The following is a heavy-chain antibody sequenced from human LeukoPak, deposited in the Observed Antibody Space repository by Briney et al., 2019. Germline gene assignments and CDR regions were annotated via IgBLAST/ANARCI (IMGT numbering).Heavy chain of an antibody. CDR1: GGSISNSDYY. CDR2: IYYSGSS. Sequence: SETLSLTCTVSGGSISNSDYYWSWIRQPPGKGLEWLGYIYYSGSSNYNPSLKSRVTISVDTSKNQFSLKLSSVTAADTAVYYCARVPRSYYYYYYMDVWGKGTTVTVSS. CDR3: ARVPRSYYYYYYMDV. V-gene: IGHV4-61*08. J-gene: IGHJ6*03.